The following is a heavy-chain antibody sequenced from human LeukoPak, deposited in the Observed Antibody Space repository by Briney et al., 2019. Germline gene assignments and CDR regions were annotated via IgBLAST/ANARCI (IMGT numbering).Heavy chain of an antibody. Sequence: ASVKVSCKASGYTFTGYYIHWMRQAPGQGLEWLGWINPNSGGTNYAQKFQGRVTVTRDTSLTTAYMELSRLRSDDTAMYYCARAFDSGGNLFDNWGQGTLLTVSS. D-gene: IGHD4-23*01. J-gene: IGHJ4*02. CDR1: GYTFTGYY. CDR3: ARAFDSGGNLFDN. CDR2: INPNSGGT. V-gene: IGHV1-2*02.